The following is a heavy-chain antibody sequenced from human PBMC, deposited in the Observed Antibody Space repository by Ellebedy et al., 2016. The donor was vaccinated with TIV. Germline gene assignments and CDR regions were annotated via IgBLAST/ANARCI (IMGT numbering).Heavy chain of an antibody. Sequence: PGGSLRLSCAASGFTVSSNYMTWVRQAPGKGLGWVSIIYSGGSTYYADSVKDRFTISRDNSKNTLYLQMSSLRAEDTAIYYCARTKYLDYWGQGTLVTVSS. J-gene: IGHJ4*02. CDR3: ARTKYLDY. CDR2: IYSGGST. V-gene: IGHV3-66*01. CDR1: GFTVSSNY.